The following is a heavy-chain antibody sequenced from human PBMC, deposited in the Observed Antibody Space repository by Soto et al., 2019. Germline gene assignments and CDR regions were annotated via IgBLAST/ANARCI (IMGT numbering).Heavy chain of an antibody. CDR1: GFTFSNAW. CDR2: IKSKTDGGTT. J-gene: IGHJ6*02. V-gene: IGHV3-15*01. CDR3: TTDIVVVPAAQSTIYYYGMDV. Sequence: PGGSLRLSXAASGFTFSNAWMSWVRQAPGKGLEWVGRIKSKTDGGTTDYAAPVKGRFTISRDDSKNTLYLQMNSLKIEDTAVYYCTTDIVVVPAAQSTIYYYGMDVWGQGTTVTVSS. D-gene: IGHD2-2*01.